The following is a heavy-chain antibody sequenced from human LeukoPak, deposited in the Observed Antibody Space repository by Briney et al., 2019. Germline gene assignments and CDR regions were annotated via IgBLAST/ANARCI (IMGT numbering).Heavy chain of an antibody. CDR1: GYSLPNFW. CDR2: IYPGDSDT. D-gene: IGHD2-15*01. Sequence: GESLKISCKCSGYSLPNFWILWVRQLPATGVERMVDIYPGDSDTRYRPSFPHQATISADKPIKTPYLQWSSLKASDTAMYFCARPGSRGYDSSFDYWGQGTLVTVSS. J-gene: IGHJ4*02. CDR3: ARPGSRGYDSSFDY. V-gene: IGHV5-51*01.